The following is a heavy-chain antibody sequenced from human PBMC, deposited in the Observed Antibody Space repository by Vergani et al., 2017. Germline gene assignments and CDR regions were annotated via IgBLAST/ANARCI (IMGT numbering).Heavy chain of an antibody. CDR1: GGSISSSSYY. J-gene: IGHJ4*02. V-gene: IGHV4-39*07. CDR2: IYYSGST. D-gene: IGHD2-2*01. Sequence: QLQLQESGPGLVKPSETLSLTCTVSGGSISSSSYYWGWIRQPPGKGLEWIGSIYYSGSTYYNPSLKSRVTISVDTSKNQFSLKLSSVTAADTAVYYCASLYCSSTSCYPDYYFDYWGQGTLVTVSS. CDR3: ASLYCSSTSCYPDYYFDY.